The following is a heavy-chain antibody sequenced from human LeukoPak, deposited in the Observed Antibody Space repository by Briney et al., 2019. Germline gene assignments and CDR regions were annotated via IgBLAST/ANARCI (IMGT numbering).Heavy chain of an antibody. CDR2: ISSSSSTI. Sequence: PGGSLSLSCAASGFTFTSYAISWVRQAPGKGLEWVSYISSSSSTIYYADSVKGRFTISRDNAKNSLYLQMNSLRAEDTAVYYCASPGPWGQGTLVTVSS. CDR3: ASPGP. CDR1: GFTFTSYA. J-gene: IGHJ5*02. V-gene: IGHV3-48*04.